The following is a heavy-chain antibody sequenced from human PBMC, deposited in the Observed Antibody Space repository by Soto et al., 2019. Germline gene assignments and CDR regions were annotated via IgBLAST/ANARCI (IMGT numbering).Heavy chain of an antibody. D-gene: IGHD5-12*01. CDR2: ISSSSTYI. V-gene: IGHV3-21*01. CDR1: GFSFSSYS. J-gene: IGHJ4*02. Sequence: GGSLRLSCAASGFSFSSYSMNWVRQAPGKGLEWVSSISSSSTYIYYADSLKGRFTISRDNAKNSLYLQMNSLRAEDTAVYYCARKLAGYSVYEGPFDYWGQGTLVTVSS. CDR3: ARKLAGYSVYEGPFDY.